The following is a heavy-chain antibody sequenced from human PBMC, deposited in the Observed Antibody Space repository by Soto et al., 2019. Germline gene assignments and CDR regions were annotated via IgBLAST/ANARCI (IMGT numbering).Heavy chain of an antibody. J-gene: IGHJ4*02. V-gene: IGHV1-46*02. CDR3: ARGGHIAVVTASFDY. CDR1: GYTLNTYY. D-gene: IGHD2-21*02. Sequence: QVQLVQSGAEVKKPGASVKVSCKPSGYTLNTYYLHWVRQAHGQGLEWMGKIPPSGGGPTYAQKFLGRVTMTRDTSPSTVFMELSSLRSADTAVYYCARGGHIAVVTASFDYWGQGTLVTVSS. CDR2: IPPSGGGP.